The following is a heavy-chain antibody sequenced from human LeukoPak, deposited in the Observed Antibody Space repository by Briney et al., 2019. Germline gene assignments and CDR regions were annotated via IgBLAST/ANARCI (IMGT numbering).Heavy chain of an antibody. V-gene: IGHV1-18*01. J-gene: IGHJ5*02. D-gene: IGHD1-26*01. Sequence: GASVKVSCKASGYTFTSYGISWVRQAPGQGLEWMGWISAYNGNTNYAQKLQGRVTTTTDTSTSTDYMELSSLRSEDTAVYYCARDNSVGDTAWWFDPWGQGTLVTVSS. CDR1: GYTFTSYG. CDR2: ISAYNGNT. CDR3: ARDNSVGDTAWWFDP.